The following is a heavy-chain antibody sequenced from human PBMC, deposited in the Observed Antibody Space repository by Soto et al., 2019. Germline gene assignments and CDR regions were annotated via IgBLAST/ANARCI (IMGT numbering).Heavy chain of an antibody. Sequence: GGSLRLSCAASGFTFSNYAMSWVRQAPGKGLEWVSTFTRSGNTYYADSVKGRFSISRDNSKNTLYLQMDSLRAEDTAVYYCAREFAPGSPNYDYWGLGTLVTVSS. J-gene: IGHJ4*02. V-gene: IGHV3-23*01. CDR2: FTRSGNT. CDR3: AREFAPGSPNYDY. CDR1: GFTFSNYA. D-gene: IGHD3-10*01.